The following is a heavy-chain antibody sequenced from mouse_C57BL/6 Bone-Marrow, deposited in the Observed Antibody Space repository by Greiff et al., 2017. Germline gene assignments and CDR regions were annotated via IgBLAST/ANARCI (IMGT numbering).Heavy chain of an antibody. D-gene: IGHD2-12*01. J-gene: IGHJ2*01. CDR2: IISGGDYI. CDR3: TRENLRYYFDY. Sequence: EVKLVESGEGLVKPGGSLKLSCAASGFTFSSYAMSWVRQTPEKRLEWVAYIISGGDYIYYADTVKGRFTISRDNARNTLYLQMSSLKSEDTAMYYCTRENLRYYFDYWGQGTTLTVSS. V-gene: IGHV5-9-1*02. CDR1: GFTFSSYA.